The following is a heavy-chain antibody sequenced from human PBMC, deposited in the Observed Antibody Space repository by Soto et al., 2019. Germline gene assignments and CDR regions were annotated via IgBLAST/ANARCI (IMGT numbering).Heavy chain of an antibody. CDR3: ARDLIKRRFEENYFDY. CDR2: ISYDGSNK. J-gene: IGHJ4*02. V-gene: IGHV3-30-3*01. CDR1: GFTFSSYA. D-gene: IGHD3-3*01. Sequence: QVQLVESGGGVVQPGRSLRLSCAASGFTFSSYAMHWVRQAPGKGLEWVAVISYDGSNKYYADSVKGRFTISRDNXKXXLYLQMNSLRAEDTAVYYCARDLIKRRFEENYFDYWGQGTLVTVSS.